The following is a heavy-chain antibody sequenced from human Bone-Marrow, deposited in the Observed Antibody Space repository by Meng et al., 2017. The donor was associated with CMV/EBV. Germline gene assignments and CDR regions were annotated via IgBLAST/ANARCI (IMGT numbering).Heavy chain of an antibody. CDR2: ISWNSGSI. D-gene: IGHD5-12*01. J-gene: IGHJ6*02. CDR1: GFTFDDYA. Sequence: SLKISCAASGFTFDDYAMHWVRQAPGKGLEWVSGISWNSGSIGYADSVKGRFTISRDNAKNSLYLQMNSLRAEDTALYYCARVPPYAGYASVYEYGMDVWGQGTTVTVSS. V-gene: IGHV3-9*01. CDR3: ARVPPYAGYASVYEYGMDV.